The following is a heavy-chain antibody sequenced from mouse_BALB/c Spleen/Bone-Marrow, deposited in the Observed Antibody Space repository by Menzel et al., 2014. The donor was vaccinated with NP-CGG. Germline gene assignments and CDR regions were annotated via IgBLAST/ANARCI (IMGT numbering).Heavy chain of an antibody. Sequence: EVKVEESGGGLVQPGGSRGLSCEGSGFTFSGFWMSWVRQTPGKTLEWIGDINSDGSAINYAPSIKDRFTIFRDNDKSTLYLQMSNARSEDTATYFCMRYDGYYWYFDVWGAGTTVTVSS. D-gene: IGHD2-3*01. CDR2: INSDGSAI. J-gene: IGHJ1*01. CDR3: MRYDGYYWYFDV. CDR1: GFTFSGFW. V-gene: IGHV11-2*02.